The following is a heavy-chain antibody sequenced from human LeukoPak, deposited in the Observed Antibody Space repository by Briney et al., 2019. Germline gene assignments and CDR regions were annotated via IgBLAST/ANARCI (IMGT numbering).Heavy chain of an antibody. CDR1: GYTFTSYY. J-gene: IGHJ6*02. D-gene: IGHD6-13*01. CDR2: ISPSGGST. V-gene: IGHV1-46*03. Sequence: GASVKVSCKASGYTFTSYYMHWVRQAPGQGLEWMGIISPSGGSTSYAQKLQGRVTMTRDTSTSTVYMELSSLRSEDTAVYYCASPKTHSSSWYDRSYYYGMDVWGQGTTVTVSS. CDR3: ASPKTHSSSWYDRSYYYGMDV.